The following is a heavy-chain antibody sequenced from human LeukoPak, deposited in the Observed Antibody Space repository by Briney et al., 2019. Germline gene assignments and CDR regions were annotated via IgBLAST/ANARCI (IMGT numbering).Heavy chain of an antibody. J-gene: IGHJ4*02. CDR1: GFVFNHHA. CDR2: IWSDKSNK. D-gene: IGHD4-11*01. Sequence: GGSLRLSCAASGFVFNHHAMHWVRQAPGKGLEWVAVIWSDKSNKFYADSVRGRFTISRDDSRKTVYLQMEKMTAEDTAFYYCAKDAQGGFDYSNSLEYWGQGALVTVAS. V-gene: IGHV3-33*06. CDR3: AKDAQGGFDYSNSLEY.